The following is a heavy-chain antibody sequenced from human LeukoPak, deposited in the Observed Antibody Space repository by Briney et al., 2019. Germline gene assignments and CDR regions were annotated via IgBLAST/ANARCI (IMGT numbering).Heavy chain of an antibody. D-gene: IGHD2/OR15-2a*01. CDR2: ISHSGTT. CDR3: TRENRPFCPFAY. CDR1: GGSIDITNY. V-gene: IGHV4-4*02. J-gene: IGHJ4*02. Sequence: SETLSLTCAVSGGSIDITNYWSWVRQAPGKGLEWIGEISHSGTTNYSPSLRSRVAMSLDRTNNQFSLNLTSVTDADTAVYYCTRENRPFCPFAYWGQGVLVTVSS.